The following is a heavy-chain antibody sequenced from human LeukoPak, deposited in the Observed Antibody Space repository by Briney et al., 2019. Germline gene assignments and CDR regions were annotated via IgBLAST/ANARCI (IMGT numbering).Heavy chain of an antibody. CDR1: GFTFSSYA. D-gene: IGHD6-19*01. CDR2: ISGSGGST. V-gene: IGHV3-23*01. J-gene: IGHJ1*01. CDR3: AKDHSGWYQAEYFQH. Sequence: PGGSLRLSCAASGFTFSSYAMSWVRQAPGKGLEWVSAISGSGGSTYYADSVKGRFTISRDNSKNTLYLQMNRLRAEDTAVYYCAKDHSGWYQAEYFQHWGQGTLVTVSS.